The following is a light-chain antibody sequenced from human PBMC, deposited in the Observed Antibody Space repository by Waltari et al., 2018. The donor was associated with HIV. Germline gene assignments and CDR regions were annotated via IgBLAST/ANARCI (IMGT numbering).Light chain of an antibody. Sequence: QAVLTQPSSLSASPGASASLTCTLHSGLNVASYRIYTYQQKPGSPPRYILTYKSDSDTPQGSGVPSRFSGSKDASANAGILLISGLQSEDEADYYCMVWHSSFWVFGGGTKLTVL. V-gene: IGLV5-45*03. CDR1: SGLNVASYR. CDR3: MVWHSSFWV. CDR2: YKSDSDT. J-gene: IGLJ3*02.